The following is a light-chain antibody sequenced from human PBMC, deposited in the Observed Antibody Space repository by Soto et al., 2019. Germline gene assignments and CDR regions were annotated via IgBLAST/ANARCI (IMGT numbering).Light chain of an antibody. CDR1: QSVSSN. CDR2: DAS. V-gene: IGKV3-11*01. Sequence: EIVMTQSPGTLSVSPGERATLSCRASQSVSSNLAWYQQKPGQAPRLLIYDASNRATGIPARFSGSGSGTDLTLTISSLEPEDFAVYYCQQRSNWPPGFGQGTRLEIK. CDR3: QQRSNWPPG. J-gene: IGKJ5*01.